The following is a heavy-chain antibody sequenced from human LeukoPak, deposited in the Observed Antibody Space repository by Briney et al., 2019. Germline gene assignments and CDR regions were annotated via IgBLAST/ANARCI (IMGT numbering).Heavy chain of an antibody. V-gene: IGHV1-46*01. CDR2: INPSGGST. CDR1: GYTFTSYY. D-gene: IGHD5-18*01. CDR3: AREGSWIQLWLTYYYYYGMDV. Sequence: ASVKVSCKASGYTFTSYYMHWVRQAPGQGLEWMGIINPSGGSTSYAQKFQGRVTMTRDTSTSTVYMELSSLRSEDTAVYYCAREGSWIQLWLTYYYYYGMDVWGQGTTVTVSS. J-gene: IGHJ6*02.